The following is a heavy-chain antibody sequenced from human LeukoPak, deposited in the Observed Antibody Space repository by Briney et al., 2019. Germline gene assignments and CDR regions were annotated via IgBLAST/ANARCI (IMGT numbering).Heavy chain of an antibody. Sequence: ASVKVSCKASGYIFTSHAMNWVRQAPGQGLEWMGWINTNTGNPTYAQGFTGRFVFSLDTSVSTAYLQISSLKAEDTAVYYCARTLVGATKGGYYYYYYYMDVWGKGTTVTVSS. CDR3: ARTLVGATKGGYYYYYYYMDV. V-gene: IGHV7-4-1*02. D-gene: IGHD1-26*01. CDR1: GYIFTSHA. CDR2: INTNTGNP. J-gene: IGHJ6*03.